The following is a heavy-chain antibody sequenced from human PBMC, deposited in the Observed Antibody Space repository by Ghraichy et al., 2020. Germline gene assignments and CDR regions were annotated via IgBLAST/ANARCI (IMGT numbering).Heavy chain of an antibody. CDR2: ISSSSSYI. D-gene: IGHD2-21*01. CDR3: ARGCGGDWYGMDV. J-gene: IGHJ6*02. V-gene: IGHV3-21*01. Sequence: GGSLRLSCAASGFTFSSYSMNWVRQAPGKGLEWVSSISSSSSYIYYADSVKGRFTISRDNAKNSLYLQMNSLRAEDTAVYYCARGCGGDWYGMDVWGQGTTVTVSS. CDR1: GFTFSSYS.